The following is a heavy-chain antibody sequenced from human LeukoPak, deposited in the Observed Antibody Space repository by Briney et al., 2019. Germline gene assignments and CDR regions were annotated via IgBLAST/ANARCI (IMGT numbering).Heavy chain of an antibody. CDR1: GGSVSSGSYY. Sequence: PSETLSLTCTVSGGSVSSGSYYWGWIRQPPGKGLEWIGYIYYSGSTNYNPSLKSRVTISVDTSKNQFSLKLSSVTAADTAVYYCARGELGDFWSGYYTYPYPLGYWGQGTLVTVSS. CDR2: IYYSGST. J-gene: IGHJ4*02. D-gene: IGHD3-3*01. V-gene: IGHV4-61*01. CDR3: ARGELGDFWSGYYTYPYPLGY.